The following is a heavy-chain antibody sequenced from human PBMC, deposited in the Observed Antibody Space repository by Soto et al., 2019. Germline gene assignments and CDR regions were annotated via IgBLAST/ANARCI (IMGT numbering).Heavy chain of an antibody. V-gene: IGHV4-39*01. D-gene: IGHD3-3*02. J-gene: IGHJ5*02. Sequence: SETLSLTCTFSGFSLSSSIYYLGWIRPPPGKGLEWIGSIYYSGSTYYNPSLKSRVTISVDTSKNQFSLKLSSVTAADTAVYYCASPKIAFYNWFDPWGQGTLVTVSS. CDR3: ASPKIAFYNWFDP. CDR1: GFSLSSSIYY. CDR2: IYYSGST.